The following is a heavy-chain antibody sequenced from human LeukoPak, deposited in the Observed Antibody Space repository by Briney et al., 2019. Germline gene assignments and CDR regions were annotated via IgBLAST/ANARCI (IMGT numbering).Heavy chain of an antibody. J-gene: IGHJ4*02. CDR1: GYTFTGYY. Sequence: SSVTVSCKASGYTFTGYYMHWVRQAPGQGLEWMGWINPNSGGTNYAQKFQGRVTMTRDTSISTAYLELSRLSSDDTAVYYCARGWGDDSSGYCRYWGQGTLVTVSS. CDR3: ARGWGDDSSGYCRY. V-gene: IGHV1-2*02. CDR2: INPNSGGT. D-gene: IGHD3-22*01.